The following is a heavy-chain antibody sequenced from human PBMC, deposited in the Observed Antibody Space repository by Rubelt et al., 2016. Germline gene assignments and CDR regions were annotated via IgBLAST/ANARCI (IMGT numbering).Heavy chain of an antibody. V-gene: IGHV1-18*01. J-gene: IGHJ4*02. D-gene: IGHD4-17*01. CDR1: GYTFTSYG. Sequence: QVQLAQSGAEVKKPGASVKVSCTASGYTFTSYGISWVRQAPGQGLEWMGWISAYNGKPNYAQKLPGRVTMTTDTPTSTAYMELRSLRSDDTAVYYCARGFNGDYPDYWGQGTLVTVSS. CDR2: ISAYNGKP. CDR3: ARGFNGDYPDY.